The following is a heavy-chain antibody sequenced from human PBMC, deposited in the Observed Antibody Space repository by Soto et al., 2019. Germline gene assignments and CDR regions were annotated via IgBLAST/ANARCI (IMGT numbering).Heavy chain of an antibody. CDR2: INHSGST. V-gene: IGHV4-34*01. Sequence: SSETLSLTCAVYGGSFSGYYWSWIRQPPGKGLEWIGEINHSGSTNYNPSLKSRVTISVDTSKNQFSLKLSSVTAADTAVYYCARGGTYYDFWSGYHRGFDYWGQGTLVTVSS. D-gene: IGHD3-3*01. CDR3: ARGGTYYDFWSGYHRGFDY. CDR1: GGSFSGYY. J-gene: IGHJ4*02.